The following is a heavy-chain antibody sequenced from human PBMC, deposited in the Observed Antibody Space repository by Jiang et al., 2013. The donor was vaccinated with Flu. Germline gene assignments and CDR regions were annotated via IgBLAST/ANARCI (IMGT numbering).Heavy chain of an antibody. CDR3: ATGIINTRLRFDY. CDR1: GGSTTNRNYN. D-gene: IGHD4-17*01. CDR2: VNSDGST. Sequence: VKPSETLSLNCSVSGGSTTNRNYNWGWIRQSPEKGLEWIGSVNSDGSTFCNPSLKPRVTLSVDTSKNQFSLKLNSVTAADTAVYYCATGIINTRLRFDYWGQGTLVTVSS. V-gene: IGHV4-39*01. J-gene: IGHJ4*02.